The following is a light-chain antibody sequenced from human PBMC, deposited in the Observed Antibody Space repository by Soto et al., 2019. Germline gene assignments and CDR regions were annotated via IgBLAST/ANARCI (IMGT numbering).Light chain of an antibody. CDR3: QERSNWPPIT. V-gene: IGKV3-11*01. CDR2: DAS. J-gene: IGKJ5*01. Sequence: EIVMTQSPATLSVSPGERATLSCRASQSVSSYLAWYQQKPGQAPRLLIYDASNRATGIPDRFSGSGSGTDFTLTISRLEPEDFAVYYCQERSNWPPITFGQGTRLEIK. CDR1: QSVSSY.